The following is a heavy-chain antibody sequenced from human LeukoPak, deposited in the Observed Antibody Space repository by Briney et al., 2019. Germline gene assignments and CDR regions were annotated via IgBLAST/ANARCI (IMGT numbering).Heavy chain of an antibody. CDR3: ARGWGGDCYHVH. V-gene: IGHV1-3*01. CDR2: IYGGNGNT. Sequence: ASVKVSCKASGYTFTSYAMHWVRQAPGQRLEWMGWIYGGNGNTKYSQKFQGRVSITRDTSASTVYMELSSLGSEDTAVYYCARGWGGDCYHVHWGQGTLVTVSS. J-gene: IGHJ4*02. CDR1: GYTFTSYA. D-gene: IGHD2-21*02.